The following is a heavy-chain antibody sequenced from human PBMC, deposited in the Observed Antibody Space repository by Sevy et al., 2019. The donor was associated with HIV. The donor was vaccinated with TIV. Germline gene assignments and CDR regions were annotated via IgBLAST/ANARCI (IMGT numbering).Heavy chain of an antibody. CDR2: ISGSGGST. V-gene: IGHV3-23*01. Sequence: GGSLRLSCAASGFSVRDNSMSWVRQAPGQGLEWVSAISGSGGSTYYADSVKGRFTISRDNSKNTLYLQMNSLRAEDTAVYYCAKDPPDSRERLAFDIWGQGTMVTVSS. D-gene: IGHD3-22*01. CDR1: GFSVRDNS. CDR3: AKDPPDSRERLAFDI. J-gene: IGHJ3*02.